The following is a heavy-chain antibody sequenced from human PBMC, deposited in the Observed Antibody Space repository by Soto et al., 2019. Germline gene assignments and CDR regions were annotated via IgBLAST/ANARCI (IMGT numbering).Heavy chain of an antibody. CDR3: ARDVDILTPNCFDP. CDR1: GGTFSSYA. V-gene: IGHV1-69*01. D-gene: IGHD3-9*01. Sequence: QVQLVQSGAEVKKPGSSVKVSCKASGGTFSSYAISWVRQAPGQGLEWMGGIIPIFGTANYAQKFQGRVTITADDPTSTAYLELSCLLAEDTAVNYCARDVDILTPNCFDPWGQGTLVIVFS. CDR2: IIPIFGTA. J-gene: IGHJ5*02.